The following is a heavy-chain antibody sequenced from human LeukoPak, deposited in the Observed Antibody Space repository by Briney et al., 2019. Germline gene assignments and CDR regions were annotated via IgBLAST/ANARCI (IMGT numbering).Heavy chain of an antibody. D-gene: IGHD6-13*01. CDR3: AREVLGQQLVFDY. Sequence: SETLSLTCTVSGGSISSHYWSWIRQPPGKGLEWIGYIYYSGSTNYNPSLKSRVTISVDTSKKQFSLKLSSVTAADTAVYYCAREVLGQQLVFDYWGQGTLVTVSS. J-gene: IGHJ4*02. V-gene: IGHV4-59*11. CDR1: GGSISSHY. CDR2: IYYSGST.